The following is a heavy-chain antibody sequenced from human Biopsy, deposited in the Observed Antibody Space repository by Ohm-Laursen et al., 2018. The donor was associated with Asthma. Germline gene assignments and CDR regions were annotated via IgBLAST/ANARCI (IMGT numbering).Heavy chain of an antibody. J-gene: IGHJ4*02. CDR2: IYYIGST. Sequence: SETLSLTCTVSGGPISSGAYYWSWVRQSPGKGLEWIGYIYYIGSTYYNPSLKSRVAISLDTSKNQFSLKLSSVTAADTAVYFCARRGGVRRYFDYWGQGTLVTVSS. V-gene: IGHV4-30-4*01. CDR1: GGPISSGAYY. D-gene: IGHD3-16*01. CDR3: ARRGGVRRYFDY.